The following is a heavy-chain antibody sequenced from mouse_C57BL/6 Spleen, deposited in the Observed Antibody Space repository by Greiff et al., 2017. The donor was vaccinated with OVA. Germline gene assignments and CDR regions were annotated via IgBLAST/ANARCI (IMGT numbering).Heavy chain of an antibody. J-gene: IGHJ3*01. CDR2: IDPSDSYT. CDR3: ERSKELSWLAY. Sequence: QVQLQQPGAELVRPGTSVKLSCKASGYTFTSYWMHWVKQRPGQGLEWIGVIDPSDSYTNYNQKFKGKATLTVDTSSSTAYMQLSSLTSEDSAVYYCERSKELSWLAYWGQGTLVTVSA. V-gene: IGHV1-59*01. CDR1: GYTFTSYW. D-gene: IGHD1-3*01.